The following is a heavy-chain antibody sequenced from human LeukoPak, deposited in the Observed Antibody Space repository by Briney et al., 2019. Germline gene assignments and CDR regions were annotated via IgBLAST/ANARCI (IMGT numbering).Heavy chain of an antibody. J-gene: IGHJ4*02. Sequence: SETPSLTCTVSSGSISSGDYYWSWIRQPPGKGLEWIGYIYYSGSTYYNPSLNSRVTISVDTSKNQFSLKLSSVTAADTAVYYCARAPRFYYFDYWGQGTLVTVSS. V-gene: IGHV4-30-4*01. CDR1: SGSISSGDYY. CDR3: ARAPRFYYFDY. CDR2: IYYSGST.